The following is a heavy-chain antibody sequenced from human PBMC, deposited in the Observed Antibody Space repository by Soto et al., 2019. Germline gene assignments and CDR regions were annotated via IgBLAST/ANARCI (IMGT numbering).Heavy chain of an antibody. CDR3: ARRYGGAFDY. CDR1: GGSISSSSYY. D-gene: IGHD2-21*01. Sequence: SETLSLTCTVSGGSISSSSYYWSWLRQPPGKGLEWIGYIYYSGSTNYNPSLKSRVTISVDTSKNQFSLKLSSVTAADTAVYYCARRYGGAFDYWGQGTLVTVSS. CDR2: IYYSGST. V-gene: IGHV4-61*05. J-gene: IGHJ4*02.